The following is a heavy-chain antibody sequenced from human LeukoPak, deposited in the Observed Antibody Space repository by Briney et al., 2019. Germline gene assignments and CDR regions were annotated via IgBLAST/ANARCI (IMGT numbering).Heavy chain of an antibody. D-gene: IGHD2-2*01. CDR3: AKHVVPAANYGMDV. Sequence: GGSLRLSCAASGFTFDDYAMHWVRQAPGKGLEWVSGISWNSGSIGYADSVKGRFTISRDNAKNSLYLQMSSLRAEDTALYYCAKHVVPAANYGMDVWGQGTTVTVSS. J-gene: IGHJ6*02. CDR1: GFTFDDYA. CDR2: ISWNSGSI. V-gene: IGHV3-9*01.